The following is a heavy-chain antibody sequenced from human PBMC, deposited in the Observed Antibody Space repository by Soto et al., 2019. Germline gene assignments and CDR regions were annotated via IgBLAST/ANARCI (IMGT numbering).Heavy chain of an antibody. J-gene: IGHJ1*01. CDR1: GFTFSSYG. CDR3: ALGCGGDCYRYFQH. CDR2: IWYDGSKK. D-gene: IGHD2-21*02. Sequence: QVQLVESGGGVVQPGRSLRLSCAASGFTFSSYGMHWVRQAPGKGLEWVAVIWYDGSKKYYVDSVKGRFTISRDTSKNTLYLQMDSLRAEDTAVYYCALGCGGDCYRYFQHWGQGTLVIVSS. V-gene: IGHV3-33*01.